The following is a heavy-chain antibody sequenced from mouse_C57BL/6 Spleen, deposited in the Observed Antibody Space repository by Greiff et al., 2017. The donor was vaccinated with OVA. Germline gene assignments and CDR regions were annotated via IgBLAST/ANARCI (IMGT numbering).Heavy chain of an antibody. CDR1: GYTFTSYW. CDR3: AGYDYDVGYFDV. V-gene: IGHV1-53*01. D-gene: IGHD2-4*01. Sequence: QVQLQQPGTELVKPGASVKLSCKASGYTFTSYWMHWVKQRPGQGLEWIGNINPSNGGTNYNEKFKSKATLTVDKPSSTAYMQLSSLTSEDSAVYYCAGYDYDVGYFDVWGTGTTVTVSS. CDR2: INPSNGGT. J-gene: IGHJ1*03.